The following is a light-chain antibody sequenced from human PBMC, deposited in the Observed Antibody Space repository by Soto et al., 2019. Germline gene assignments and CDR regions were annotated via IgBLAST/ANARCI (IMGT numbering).Light chain of an antibody. CDR3: QQSFSTLRGT. CDR1: QDISDV. V-gene: IGKV1-39*01. CDR2: DAS. J-gene: IGKJ3*01. Sequence: DIQMTQSPSALSASVGDRVTITCQASQDISDVLNWYQQQPGKAPKVLIYDASSLQSGVPSRFSGSGSGTDFTLTISSLQPEDFATYYCQQSFSTLRGTFGPGTKVDIK.